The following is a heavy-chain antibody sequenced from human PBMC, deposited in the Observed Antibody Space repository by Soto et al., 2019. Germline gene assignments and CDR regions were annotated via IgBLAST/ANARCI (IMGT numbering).Heavy chain of an antibody. D-gene: IGHD3-16*01. CDR2: IVVGSGNT. CDR3: AAHLMTP. J-gene: IGHJ5*02. CDR1: GFTFTNSS. V-gene: IGHV1-58*01. Sequence: SVKVSCKASGFTFTNSSVQWVRQARGQRLEWIGWIVVGSGNTNYAQKFQERVTITRDMSTSTAYMELSSLRSEDTAVYYCAAHLMTPWGQGTLVTVSS.